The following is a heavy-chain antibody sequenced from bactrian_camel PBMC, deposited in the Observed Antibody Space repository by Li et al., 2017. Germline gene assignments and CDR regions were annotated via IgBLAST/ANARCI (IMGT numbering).Heavy chain of an antibody. V-gene: IGHV3S55*01. Sequence: VQLVESGGGSVQAGGSLRLSCVASGVSYWRYCMGWFRQAPGEEREGVAGFERDGLTQYADSVKGRFTLSKDNIKNTLYLQMGSLKPEDTGLYYCAARLCGALGSLAAHLYTNWGQGTQVTVS. CDR3: AARLCGALGSLAAHLYTN. CDR1: GVSYWRYC. J-gene: IGHJ4*01. CDR2: FERDGLT. D-gene: IGHD5*01.